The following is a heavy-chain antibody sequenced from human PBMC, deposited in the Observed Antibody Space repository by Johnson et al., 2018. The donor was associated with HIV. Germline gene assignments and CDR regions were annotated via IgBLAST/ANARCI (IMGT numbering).Heavy chain of an antibody. V-gene: IGHV3-33*06. D-gene: IGHD6-6*01. J-gene: IGHJ3*02. Sequence: QVQRVESGGGVVQPGRSLRLSCAASGFTFRRYWMHWVRQAPGKGLEWVAVIRYDGSNKYYADSVTGRFTVSRDNSKNTPYLQLNSLRGEDTAVYYCAKRVPSKQLVDAFDIWGQGTMVTVSS. CDR2: IRYDGSNK. CDR3: AKRVPSKQLVDAFDI. CDR1: GFTFRRYW.